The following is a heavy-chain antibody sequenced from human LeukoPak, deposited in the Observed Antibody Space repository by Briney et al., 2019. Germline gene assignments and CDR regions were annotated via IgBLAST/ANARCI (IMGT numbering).Heavy chain of an antibody. CDR2: ISGSGGST. Sequence: GGSLRLSCAASGFTVSSNYMSWVRQAPGKGLEWVSVISGSGGSTYYADSVKGRFTISRDNSKSTLYLQMNSLRAEDTAVYYCAKDVDHSSSQTPFDYWGQGTLVTVSS. V-gene: IGHV3-23*01. D-gene: IGHD6-13*01. CDR1: GFTVSSNY. J-gene: IGHJ4*02. CDR3: AKDVDHSSSQTPFDY.